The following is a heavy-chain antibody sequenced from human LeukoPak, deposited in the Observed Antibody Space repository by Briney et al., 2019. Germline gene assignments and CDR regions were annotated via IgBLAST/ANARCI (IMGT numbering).Heavy chain of an antibody. CDR1: GFTFSNSW. D-gene: IGHD2-15*01. CDR3: TTGEVVVAATQSHY. J-gene: IGHJ4*02. CDR2: IKSKTDGGTT. Sequence: GGSLTLFCAASGFTFSNSWMSWVRQAPGKGLEWVGRIKSKTDGGTTDYAAPVKGRFTISRDDSKNTLYLQMNSLKTEDTAVYYCTTGEVVVAATQSHYWGQGTLVTVSS. V-gene: IGHV3-15*01.